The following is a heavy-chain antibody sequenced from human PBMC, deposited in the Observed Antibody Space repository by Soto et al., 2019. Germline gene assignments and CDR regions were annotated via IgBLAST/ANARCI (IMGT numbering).Heavy chain of an antibody. CDR1: GYTFTSYG. V-gene: IGHV1-18*01. CDR3: ARHQSSGWYFVAFDI. CDR2: ISAYNGNT. D-gene: IGHD6-19*01. Sequence: QVHLVQSGAEVKKPGASVKVSCKASGYTFTSYGISWARQAPGQGLEWMGWISAYNGNTKYAQKIQGRVTMTTDTATSTAYMELRSLRSDDTAVYYCARHQSSGWYFVAFDIWGQGTMVTVSS. J-gene: IGHJ3*02.